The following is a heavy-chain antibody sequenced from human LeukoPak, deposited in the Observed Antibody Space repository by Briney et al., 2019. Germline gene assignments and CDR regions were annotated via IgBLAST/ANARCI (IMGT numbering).Heavy chain of an antibody. J-gene: IGHJ4*02. CDR3: ARGRIFWSGYYAIGGGY. Sequence: ASVKVACKASGYTFTSYAMHWVRQAPGQRLEWMGWINAGNGNTKYSQKFQGRVTITRDTSASTAYMVLGSLRSEDMAVYYCARGRIFWSGYYAIGGGYWGKGTLVTVSS. CDR2: INAGNGNT. V-gene: IGHV1-3*01. D-gene: IGHD3-3*01. CDR1: GYTFTSYA.